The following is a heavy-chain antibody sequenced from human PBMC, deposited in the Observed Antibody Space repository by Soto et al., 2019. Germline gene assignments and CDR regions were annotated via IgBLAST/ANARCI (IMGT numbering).Heavy chain of an antibody. CDR3: ARLTGTKRSFDY. CDR1: GGSISRGDYY. V-gene: IGHV4-30-4*01. Sequence: PSETLSLTCTDSGGSISRGDYYWSWIRQPPGKGLEWIGYIYYSGSTYYNPSLKSRVTISVDTSKNQFSLKLSSVTAADTAVYYCARLTGTKRSFDYWGQGTLVTVSS. CDR2: IYYSGST. D-gene: IGHD1-7*01. J-gene: IGHJ4*02.